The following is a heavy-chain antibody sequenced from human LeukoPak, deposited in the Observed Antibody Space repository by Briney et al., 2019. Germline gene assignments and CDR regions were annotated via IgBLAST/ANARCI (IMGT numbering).Heavy chain of an antibody. J-gene: IGHJ4*02. D-gene: IGHD3-3*01. Sequence: ASVKVSCKASGYTFTGYYMHWVRQAPGQGLEWMGWINPNSGGTNYAQMFQGRVTMTRDTSISTAYMELSRLRSDDTAVYYCARATLRLDFDYWGQGTLVTVSS. CDR3: ARATLRLDFDY. CDR1: GYTFTGYY. CDR2: INPNSGGT. V-gene: IGHV1-2*02.